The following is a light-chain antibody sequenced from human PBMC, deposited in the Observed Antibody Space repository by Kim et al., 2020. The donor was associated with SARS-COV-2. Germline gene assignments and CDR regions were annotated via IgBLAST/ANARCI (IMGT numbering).Light chain of an antibody. CDR2: EGS. CDR3: CSYAGSSTS. V-gene: IGLV2-23*01. CDR1: SRDVGSYNL. Sequence: PGQSITISCTGTSRDVGSYNLVSWYQQHPGKAPKLMIYEGSKRPSGVSNRFSGSKSGNTASLTISGLQAEDEADYYCCSYAGSSTSIGGGTQLTVL. J-gene: IGLJ2*01.